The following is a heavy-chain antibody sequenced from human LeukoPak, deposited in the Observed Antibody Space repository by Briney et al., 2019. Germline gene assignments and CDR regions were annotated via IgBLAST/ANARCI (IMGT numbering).Heavy chain of an antibody. CDR2: IYSGGST. D-gene: IGHD3-22*01. CDR1: GFTFDDYG. Sequence: GGSLRLSCAASGFTFDDYGMSWVRQAPGKGLEWVSVIYSGGSTYYADSVKGRFTISRDNSKNTLYLQTNSLRAEDTAVYYCAREPYDSSGYYDYWGQGTLVTVSS. J-gene: IGHJ4*02. CDR3: AREPYDSSGYYDY. V-gene: IGHV3-53*01.